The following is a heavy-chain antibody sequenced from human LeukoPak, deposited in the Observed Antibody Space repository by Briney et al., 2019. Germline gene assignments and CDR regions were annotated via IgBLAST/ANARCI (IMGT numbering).Heavy chain of an antibody. CDR2: IKQDGSEK. J-gene: IGHJ4*02. V-gene: IGHV3-7*01. D-gene: IGHD3-22*01. CDR3: ARDQYDSSGYYRLFDY. Sequence: GGSLRLSCAASGFTFSSYSMNWVRQAPGKGLEWVANIKQDGSEKYYVDSVKGRFTISRDNAKNSLYLQMNSLRAEDTAVYYCARDQYDSSGYYRLFDYWGQGTLVTVSS. CDR1: GFTFSSYS.